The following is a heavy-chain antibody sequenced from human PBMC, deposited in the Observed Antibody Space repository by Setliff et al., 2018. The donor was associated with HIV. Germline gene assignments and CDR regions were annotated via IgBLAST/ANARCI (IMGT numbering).Heavy chain of an antibody. D-gene: IGHD3-3*01. CDR3: AKDWDITIFAVVIGGGFDF. V-gene: IGHV3-23*01. J-gene: IGHJ3*01. CDR2: ISGNGGKT. CDR1: GFTFSYSW. Sequence: GGSLRLSCAASGFTFSYSWMNWVRQAPGKGLEWVSVISGNGGKTYFADSVKGRFTISRDNSKNTLYLQMNGLRAEDTAVYYCAKDWDITIFAVVIGGGFDFWGQGALVTVSS.